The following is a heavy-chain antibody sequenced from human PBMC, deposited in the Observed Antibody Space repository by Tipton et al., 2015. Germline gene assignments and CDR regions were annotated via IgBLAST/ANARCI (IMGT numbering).Heavy chain of an antibody. CDR1: GYTFTSYD. V-gene: IGHV1-18*01. Sequence: QVQLVQSGTEVKKPGASVKVSCKASGYTFTSYDISWVRQAPGQGLEWMGWISACNDNTIYAQKFQGRVTMTTDTSTSTAYMELRSLRSDDTAVYFCARVQYLATIDYWGQGTLVTVSS. J-gene: IGHJ4*02. CDR2: ISACNDNT. CDR3: ARVQYLATIDY. D-gene: IGHD5-12*01.